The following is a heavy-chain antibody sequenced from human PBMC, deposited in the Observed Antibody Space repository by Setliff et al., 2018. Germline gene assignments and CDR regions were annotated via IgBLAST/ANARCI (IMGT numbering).Heavy chain of an antibody. CDR3: ARGGNDYKWGAFDI. J-gene: IGHJ3*02. CDR2: IYYGGSP. V-gene: IGHV4-59*01. CDR1: GGSISSYY. Sequence: SETLSLTCTVSGGSISSYYWSWIRQPPGKGLEWIGYIYYGGSPNYNPSLKSRVTISVDTSKNQFSLKLSSVTAADTAVYYCARGGNDYKWGAFDIWGQGTMVTVSS. D-gene: IGHD4-4*01.